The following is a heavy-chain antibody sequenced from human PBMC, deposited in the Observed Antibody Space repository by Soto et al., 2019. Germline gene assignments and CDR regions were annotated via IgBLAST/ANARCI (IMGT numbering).Heavy chain of an antibody. J-gene: IGHJ4*02. CDR1: GGTFSTYS. Sequence: QVQLVQSGAEVKKPGSSVKVSCKTSGGTFSTYSIVWVRQAPGEGLEWMGGIIPIFGTANYAQKFQDRVTITADKSKNAAFVEVSSLKSEDTAMYYCASSSGNNYGVGTNYYFDYWGQGTLVSVSS. CDR3: ASSSGNNYGVGTNYYFDY. CDR2: IIPIFGTA. D-gene: IGHD1-26*01. V-gene: IGHV1-69*06.